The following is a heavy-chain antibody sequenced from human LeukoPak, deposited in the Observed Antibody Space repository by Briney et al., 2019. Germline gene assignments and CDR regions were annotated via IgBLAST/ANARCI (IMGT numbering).Heavy chain of an antibody. CDR2: IYSGGST. CDR1: GFTVSSNY. J-gene: IGHJ3*01. Sequence: GGSLRLSCVASGFTVSSNYMSWVRQAPGKGLEWVSVIYSGGSTYYAAPVKGRFTISRDDSENTLYPQMNNLRAEDTAVYYCARDRPPYVDYDAFDVWGQGTMVTVSS. CDR3: ARDRPPYVDYDAFDV. D-gene: IGHD4-17*01. V-gene: IGHV3-66*01.